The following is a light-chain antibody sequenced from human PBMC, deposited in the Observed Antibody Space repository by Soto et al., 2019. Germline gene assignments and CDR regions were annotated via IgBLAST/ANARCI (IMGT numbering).Light chain of an antibody. Sequence: EIVMTQSPATLSVSPGERATLSCRASQSVSSNLAWYQQKPGQAPRLLIYGASTRATGIPARFSGSGSGTEFTLTISSLHSEDFAVYYCQQYNNWPPWTFGPGTKVDIK. CDR2: GAS. J-gene: IGKJ3*01. CDR3: QQYNNWPPWT. V-gene: IGKV3-15*01. CDR1: QSVSSN.